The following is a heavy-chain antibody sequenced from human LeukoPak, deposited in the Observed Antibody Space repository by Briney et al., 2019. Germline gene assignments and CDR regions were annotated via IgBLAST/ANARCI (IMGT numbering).Heavy chain of an antibody. CDR1: GYTLTELS. D-gene: IGHD2-2*01. CDR2: FDPEDGET. CDR3: ATGGGSQLLPDY. V-gene: IGHV1-24*01. Sequence: ASVKVSCKVSGYTLTELSMHWVRQAPGKGLEWMGGFDPEDGETIYAQKFQGRVTMTEDTSTDTAYMELSSLRSEDTAVYYCATGGGSQLLPDYWGQGTLVTVSS. J-gene: IGHJ4*02.